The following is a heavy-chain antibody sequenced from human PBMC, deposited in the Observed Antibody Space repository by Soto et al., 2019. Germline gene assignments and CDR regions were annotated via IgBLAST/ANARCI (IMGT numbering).Heavy chain of an antibody. CDR1: GGSISSGGYY. CDR3: ARDNKWRSGYCSGGSCYSGDFDWFDP. D-gene: IGHD2-15*01. CDR2: IYYSGST. Sequence: PSETLSLTCTVSGGSISSGGYYWRWIRQHPGKGLEWIGYIYYSGSTYYNPSLKSRVTISVDTSKNQFSLKLSSVTAADTAVYYCARDNKWRSGYCSGGSCYSGDFDWFDPWGQGTLVTVSS. V-gene: IGHV4-31*03. J-gene: IGHJ5*02.